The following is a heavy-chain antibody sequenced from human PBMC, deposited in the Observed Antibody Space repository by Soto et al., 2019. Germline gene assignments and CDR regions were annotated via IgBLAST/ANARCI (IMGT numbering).Heavy chain of an antibody. CDR2: IKQDGSER. Sequence: GGSLRLSCAAAGFTFGNYWMSWVRQAPGKGPEWVANIKQDGSERNYVDSVKGRFTISRDNAENSLYLQMNSLRVEDTGVYYCASARHIGPWGQGTLVTVSS. J-gene: IGHJ5*02. CDR1: GFTFGNYW. D-gene: IGHD2-21*01. CDR3: ASARHIGP. V-gene: IGHV3-7*01.